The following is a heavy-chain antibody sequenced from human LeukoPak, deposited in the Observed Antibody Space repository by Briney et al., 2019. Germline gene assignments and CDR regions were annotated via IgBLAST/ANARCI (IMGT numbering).Heavy chain of an antibody. CDR3: ARNGDPWSLDY. J-gene: IGHJ4*02. Sequence: PSETLSLTCTVSGGSISSYYWSWIRQPPGKGLEWIGYIYYSGSTNYNPSLKSRVTISVDTSKNQFSLKLSPVTAADTAVYYCARNGDPWSLDYWGQGTLVTVSS. V-gene: IGHV4-59*08. D-gene: IGHD7-27*01. CDR1: GGSISSYY. CDR2: IYYSGST.